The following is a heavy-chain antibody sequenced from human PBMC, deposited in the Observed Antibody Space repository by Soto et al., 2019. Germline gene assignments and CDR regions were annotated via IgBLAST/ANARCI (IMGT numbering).Heavy chain of an antibody. D-gene: IGHD3-22*01. Sequence: VQLVQSGAEVKKPGASVKVSCKASGYTFITYGVSWVRQAPGQGLDWLGWISTYNGNTRYAERLQGRVTMTTDTTTNTAYMELRNLRSDDTAVYYCARGLTDYYDNSANYFLDYWGQGTLVTVSS. CDR1: GYTFITYG. J-gene: IGHJ4*02. CDR3: ARGLTDYYDNSANYFLDY. CDR2: ISTYNGNT. V-gene: IGHV1-18*01.